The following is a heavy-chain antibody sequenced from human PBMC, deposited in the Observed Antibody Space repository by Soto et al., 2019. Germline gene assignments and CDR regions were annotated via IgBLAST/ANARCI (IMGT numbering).Heavy chain of an antibody. CDR3: ARDQGHSSSSTYGMDV. CDR2: ISTRSSYT. Sequence: QVQLVESGGGLVKPGGSLRLSCAASRFTFSDYYMSWIRQAPGKGLEGVAYISTRSSYTNYADSVRGRFTISRDNAKNSVYLQMNSLRAEDTAVYFCARDQGHSSSSTYGMDVWGQGTTVTVSS. CDR1: RFTFSDYY. J-gene: IGHJ6*02. V-gene: IGHV3-11*06. D-gene: IGHD6-6*01.